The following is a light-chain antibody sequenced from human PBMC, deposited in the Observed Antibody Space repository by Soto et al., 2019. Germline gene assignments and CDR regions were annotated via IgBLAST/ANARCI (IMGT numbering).Light chain of an antibody. CDR1: SSDIGAYNY. CDR3: SSYTSSNTLV. CDR2: DVS. Sequence: QSVLTQPASVSGSPGQSITISCAGTSSDIGAYNYVSWYQQYPGKAPKLMIYDVSDRPSGVSNRFSASKSGNTASLTISGLQAEDEADYYCSSYTSSNTLVFGGGTQLTVL. J-gene: IGLJ3*02. V-gene: IGLV2-14*01.